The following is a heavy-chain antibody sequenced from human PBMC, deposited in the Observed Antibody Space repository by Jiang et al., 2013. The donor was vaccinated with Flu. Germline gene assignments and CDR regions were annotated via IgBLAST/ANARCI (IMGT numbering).Heavy chain of an antibody. D-gene: IGHD2-8*01. CDR2: IWYDGSNK. CDR1: GFTFSSYG. V-gene: IGHV3-33*01. J-gene: IGHJ5*02. Sequence: ASGFTFSSYGMHWVRQAPGKGLEWVAVIWYDGSNKYYADSVKGRFTISRDNSKNTLYLQMNSLRAEDTAVYYCARDGLGDIVPNWFDPWGQGTLVTVSS. CDR3: ARDGLGDIVPNWFDP.